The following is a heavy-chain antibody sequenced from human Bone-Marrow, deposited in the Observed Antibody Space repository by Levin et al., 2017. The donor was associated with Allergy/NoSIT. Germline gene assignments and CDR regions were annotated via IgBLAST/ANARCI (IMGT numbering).Heavy chain of an antibody. D-gene: IGHD2-8*02. J-gene: IGHJ6*02. CDR3: ASGGLEGIKNTVYYYGMDV. V-gene: IGHV4-61*01. CDR1: GASVNNAIYY. CDR2: ICCAGNT. Sequence: KPSETLSLTCTVSGASVNNAIYYWTWIRQPPGKGLEWIGLICCAGNTNYNPSLKSRVTMSVDTSKNQFSLRLTSVTAADTAVYYCASGGLEGIKNTVYYYGMDVWGQGTTVTVSS.